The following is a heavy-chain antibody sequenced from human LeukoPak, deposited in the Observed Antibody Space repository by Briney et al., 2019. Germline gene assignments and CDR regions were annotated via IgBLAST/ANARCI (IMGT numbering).Heavy chain of an antibody. CDR1: GGTFSSYA. J-gene: IGHJ5*02. CDR3: ARDHASMQRYPNWFDP. Sequence: SVKVSCKASGGTFSSYAISWVRQAPGQGLEWMGGIMPIFGTANYAQKFQGRVTITTDESTSTAYMELSSLRSEDTAVYYCARDHASMQRYPNWFDPWGQGTLVTVSS. D-gene: IGHD1-14*01. CDR2: IMPIFGTA. V-gene: IGHV1-69*05.